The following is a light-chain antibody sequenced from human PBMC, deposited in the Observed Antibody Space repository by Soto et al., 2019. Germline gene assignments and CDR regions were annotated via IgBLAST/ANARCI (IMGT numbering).Light chain of an antibody. Sequence: DIQMTQSPSTLSASVGDRVTITCRASQSFSSWLAWYQQKPGKAPKLLIYDASNLESGVPLRFSGSGSGTEFTLTISSLQPDDFATYYCQQYSSFPLTFGGGTKVEIK. J-gene: IGKJ4*01. V-gene: IGKV1-5*01. CDR3: QQYSSFPLT. CDR1: QSFSSW. CDR2: DAS.